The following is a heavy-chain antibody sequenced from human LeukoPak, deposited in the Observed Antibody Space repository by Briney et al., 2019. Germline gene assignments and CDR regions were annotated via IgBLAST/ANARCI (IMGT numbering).Heavy chain of an antibody. CDR1: GDSISSSSYY. CDR2: MYYSGST. CDR3: ASLVRGILTGDSYYYMDV. V-gene: IGHV4-39*07. J-gene: IGHJ6*03. Sequence: SETLSLTCTVSGDSISSSSYYWGWIRQPPGKGLEWIGNMYYSGSTYYNPSLKSRVTISVDTSKNQFSLKLRSVTAADTAVYYCASLVRGILTGDSYYYMDVWGKGTTVTVSS. D-gene: IGHD3-9*01.